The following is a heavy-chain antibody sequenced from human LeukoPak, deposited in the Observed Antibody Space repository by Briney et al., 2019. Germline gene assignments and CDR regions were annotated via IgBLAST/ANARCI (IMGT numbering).Heavy chain of an antibody. V-gene: IGHV4-34*01. CDR1: GGSFSGYY. J-gene: IGHJ5*02. CDR3: AGGRIVAVVAARGWMRKRRWFDP. CDR2: INHTGST. D-gene: IGHD2-15*01. Sequence: SETLSLTCAVYGGSFSGYYWSWIRQPPGKGLEWIGEINHTGSTNYNPSLKSRVSTSVDTSKNQFSLKLSAVTAADTAVYYCAGGRIVAVVAARGWMRKRRWFDPWGQRTLVTVSS.